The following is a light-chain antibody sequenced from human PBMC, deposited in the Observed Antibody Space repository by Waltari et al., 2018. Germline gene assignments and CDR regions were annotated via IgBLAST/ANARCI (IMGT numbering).Light chain of an antibody. V-gene: IGKV3-15*01. Sequence: EIVMTQSPATLSVSPGERATLSCRASQSVSSNLAWYQQKPGQAPRLLIYGASTRATGIPARISGSGSGTEFTLTISSLQAEDVAVYYCQQYYSLPYTFGQGTKLEIK. CDR2: GAS. CDR1: QSVSSN. J-gene: IGKJ2*01. CDR3: QQYYSLPYT.